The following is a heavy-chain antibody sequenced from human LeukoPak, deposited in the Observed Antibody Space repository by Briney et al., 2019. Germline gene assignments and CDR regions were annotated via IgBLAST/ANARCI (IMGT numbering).Heavy chain of an antibody. CDR2: ISSSAGTI. D-gene: IGHD4-17*01. V-gene: IGHV3-11*04. CDR3: ATSVTRRRLDWFIYL. Sequence: GSLRLSCAASGFTFRDYYMSWIRQAPGKGLEWISYISSSAGTIHYVDSVKGRFTISRDNAKNSLYLQIDSLRVEDTAVYYCATSVTRRRLDWFIYLWGRGTLVSVSS. J-gene: IGHJ2*01. CDR1: GFTFRDYY.